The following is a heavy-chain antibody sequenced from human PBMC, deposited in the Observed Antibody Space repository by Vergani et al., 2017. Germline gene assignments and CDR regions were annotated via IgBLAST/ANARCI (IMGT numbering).Heavy chain of an antibody. D-gene: IGHD4-17*01. CDR1: RGSISSGDYY. J-gene: IGHJ4*02. CDR2: IDYTGST. Sequence: QVQLQESGPRLVKLSQTLSLTCTVSRGSISSGDYYWTWIRQPPGKGLEWIGYIDYTGSTYFDPSLKSRVTISVDTSKNQFSLKLSSVTAADTAVYYCARVRYGDYADYWGQGTLVTVSS. CDR3: ARVRYGDYADY. V-gene: IGHV4-30-4*08.